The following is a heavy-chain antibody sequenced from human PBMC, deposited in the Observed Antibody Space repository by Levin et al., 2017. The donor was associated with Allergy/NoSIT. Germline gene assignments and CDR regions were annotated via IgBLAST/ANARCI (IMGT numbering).Heavy chain of an antibody. Sequence: GGSLRLSCKASGGTFSSYAISWVRQAPGQGLEWMGGIIPIFGTANYAQKFQGRVTITADKSTSTAYMELSSLRSEDTAVYYCARPRAVVYAIPDGPGTDDAFDIWGQGTMVTVSS. J-gene: IGHJ3*02. CDR2: IIPIFGTA. V-gene: IGHV1-69*06. CDR1: GGTFSSYA. D-gene: IGHD2-8*02. CDR3: ARPRAVVYAIPDGPGTDDAFDI.